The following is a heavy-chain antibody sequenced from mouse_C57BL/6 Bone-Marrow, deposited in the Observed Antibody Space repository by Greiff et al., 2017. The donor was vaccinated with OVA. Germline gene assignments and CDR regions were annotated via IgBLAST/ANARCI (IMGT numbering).Heavy chain of an antibody. CDR3: ARGVICLLLDS. V-gene: IGHV1-75*01. J-gene: IGHJ2*02. Sequence: QVQLQQSGPELVKPGASVKISCKASGYTFTDYYINWVKQRPGQGLEWIGWIFPGSGSTYYNEKFKGKATLTVDKSSSTAYLLLSILSSADSAFYFCARGVICLLLDSWGQGTSLTVSS. D-gene: IGHD2-10*01. CDR1: GYTFTDYY. CDR2: IFPGSGST.